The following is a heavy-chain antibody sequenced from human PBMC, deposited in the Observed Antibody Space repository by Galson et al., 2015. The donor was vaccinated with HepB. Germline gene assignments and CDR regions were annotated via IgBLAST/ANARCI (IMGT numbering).Heavy chain of an antibody. J-gene: IGHJ6*02. CDR3: ASGVAVVAATGYYYGMDV. CDR1: GGTFNTYV. CDR2: IIPVFVTP. Sequence: SVTVSCKASGGTFNTYVINWVRQAPGQGLEWMGAIIPVFVTPNYAQKFQGRVTITADESTRTAYLELSSLTTDDTAVYYCASGVAVVAATGYYYGMDVWGQGTTVTVSS. V-gene: IGHV1-69*13. D-gene: IGHD2-15*01.